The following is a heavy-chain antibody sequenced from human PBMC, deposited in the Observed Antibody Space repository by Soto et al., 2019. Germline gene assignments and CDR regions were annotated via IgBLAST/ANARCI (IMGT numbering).Heavy chain of an antibody. CDR2: ISGSGGST. CDR1: GFTFSSYV. V-gene: IGHV3-23*01. Sequence: EVQLLESGGGLVQPGGSLRLSCAASGFTFSSYVMNWVRQAPGKGLEWVSTISGSGGSTYYADSVEGRFTFSRDNSKNTLHLLMTSLRAEDTAVYYCAKGGSSGWYDAFGIWGHGTMVTVSS. J-gene: IGHJ3*02. D-gene: IGHD6-19*01. CDR3: AKGGSSGWYDAFGI.